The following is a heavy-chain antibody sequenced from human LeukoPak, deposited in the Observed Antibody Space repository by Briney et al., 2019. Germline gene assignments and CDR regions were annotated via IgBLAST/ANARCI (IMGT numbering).Heavy chain of an antibody. CDR3: ARGLAAAVIIFDY. CDR2: MNPNSGNT. J-gene: IGHJ4*02. V-gene: IGHV1-8*01. Sequence: ASVKVSCKASGYTFTSYDINWLRQATGQGLEWMGWMNPNSGNTGYAQKFQGRVTMTRNTSISTAYMELSSLRSEDTAVYYCARGLAAAVIIFDYWGQGTLVTVSS. CDR1: GYTFTSYD. D-gene: IGHD6-13*01.